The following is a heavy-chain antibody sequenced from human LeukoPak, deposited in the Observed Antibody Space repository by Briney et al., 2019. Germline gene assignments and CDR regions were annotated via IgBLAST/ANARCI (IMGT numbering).Heavy chain of an antibody. Sequence: GGSLRLSCAASGFTFSDYAVHWVRQAPGKGLEWMAIVSSDGSKENHADSVKGRFTTSRDNSKNTLYLHMNSLRVEDTAVYYCARGGYSGYDFIVFAFDIWGQGTMVTVSS. CDR1: GFTFSDYA. D-gene: IGHD5-12*01. J-gene: IGHJ3*02. CDR3: ARGGYSGYDFIVFAFDI. CDR2: VSSDGSKE. V-gene: IGHV3-30*04.